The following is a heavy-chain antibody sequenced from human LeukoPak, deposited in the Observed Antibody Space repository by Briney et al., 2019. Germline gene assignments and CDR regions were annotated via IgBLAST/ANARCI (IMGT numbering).Heavy chain of an antibody. J-gene: IGHJ4*02. Sequence: ASVKVSCKASGYTFSGYYMYWVRQAPGQGLEWMGWINPNSGGTNYAQKFQGRVTMTRDTSISTAYMELSSLTSDDTAVYYCARDLGLRKPAGAFDYWGQGTLVTVSS. CDR3: ARDLGLRKPAGAFDY. CDR2: INPNSGGT. D-gene: IGHD4-17*01. CDR1: GYTFSGYY. V-gene: IGHV1-2*02.